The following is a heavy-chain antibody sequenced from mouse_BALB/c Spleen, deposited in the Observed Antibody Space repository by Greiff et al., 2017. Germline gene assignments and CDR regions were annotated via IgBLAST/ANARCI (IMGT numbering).Heavy chain of an antibody. V-gene: IGHV2-6-7*01. CDR2: IWGDGST. Sequence: QVQLQQSGPGLVAPSQSLSITCTVSGFSLTGYGVNWVRQPPGKGLEWLGMIWGDGSTDYNSALKSRLSISKDNSKSQVFLKMNSLQTDDTARYYCARALYGSSSWFAYWGQGTLVTVSA. D-gene: IGHD1-1*01. CDR1: GFSLTGYG. CDR3: ARALYGSSSWFAY. J-gene: IGHJ3*01.